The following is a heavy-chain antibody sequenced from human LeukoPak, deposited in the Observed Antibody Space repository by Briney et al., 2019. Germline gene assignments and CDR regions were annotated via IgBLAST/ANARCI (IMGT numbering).Heavy chain of an antibody. V-gene: IGHV3-7*01. CDR2: IKQDGSEK. J-gene: IGHJ6*02. CDR1: GFTFSNYW. CDR3: ARDRWELLSNSYHYCGLDV. Sequence: PGGSLRVSCAASGFTFSNYWMSWVRQAPGKGLEWVANIKQDGSEKCYVDSVKGRFTISRDNAKNSLYLQMNSLRAEVTAVYYCARDRWELLSNSYHYCGLDVWGQGTTVTVSS. D-gene: IGHD2-15*01.